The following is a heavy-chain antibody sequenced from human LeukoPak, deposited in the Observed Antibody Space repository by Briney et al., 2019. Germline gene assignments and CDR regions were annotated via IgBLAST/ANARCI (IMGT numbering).Heavy chain of an antibody. CDR2: IYTSGST. V-gene: IGHV4-4*08. D-gene: IGHD3-10*01. Sequence: SETLSLTCTVSGGSISSYYWSWIRQPPGKGLEWIGYIYTSGSTNYNPSLKSRVTMSVDTSKNQFSLKLSSVTAADTAVYYCARDPTGAYYYGSGSYLYFDYWGQGTLVTVSS. CDR1: GGSISSYY. CDR3: ARDPTGAYYYGSGSYLYFDY. J-gene: IGHJ4*02.